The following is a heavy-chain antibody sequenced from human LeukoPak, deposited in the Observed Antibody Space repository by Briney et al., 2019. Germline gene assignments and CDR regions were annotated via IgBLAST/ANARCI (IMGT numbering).Heavy chain of an antibody. D-gene: IGHD3-10*01. CDR1: GGSISSGDYY. CDR2: IYYSGST. CDR3: ARERYLWFGELIYYYGMDV. V-gene: IGHV4-30-4*01. J-gene: IGHJ6*04. Sequence: KASETLSLTCTVSGGSISSGDYYWSWIRQPPGKGLEWIGYIYYSGSTYYNPSLKSRVTISVDTSKNQFSLKLSYVTAADTAVYYCARERYLWFGELIYYYGMDVWGKGTTVTVSS.